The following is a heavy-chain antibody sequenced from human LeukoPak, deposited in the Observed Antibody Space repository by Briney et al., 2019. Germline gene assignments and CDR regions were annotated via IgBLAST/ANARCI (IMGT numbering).Heavy chain of an antibody. CDR3: ARDVTGYSSSWFNWFDP. D-gene: IGHD6-13*01. V-gene: IGHV4-34*01. Sequence: SETLSLTCAVYGGSFSGYYWSWIRQPPGKGLEWIGEINHGGSTNYNPSLKSRVTISVDTSKNQFSLKLSSVTAADTAVYYCARDVTGYSSSWFNWFDPWGQGTLVTVSS. CDR1: GGSFSGYY. CDR2: INHGGST. J-gene: IGHJ5*02.